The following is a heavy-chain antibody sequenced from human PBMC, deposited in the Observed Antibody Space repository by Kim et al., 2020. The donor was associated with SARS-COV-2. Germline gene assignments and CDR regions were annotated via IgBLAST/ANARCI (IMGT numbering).Heavy chain of an antibody. Sequence: ASVKVSCKASGYTFTGYYLHWVRQAPGHGLEWMGRVNPNSGGTNYGQKFQGRVTMTGDTSSSTGYMELSSLRSDDTAVYYCAREGGGGSYPWLDPWGQGTLVTVSS. J-gene: IGHJ5*02. CDR3: AREGGGGSYPWLDP. CDR2: VNPNSGGT. D-gene: IGHD1-26*01. V-gene: IGHV1-2*06. CDR1: GYTFTGYY.